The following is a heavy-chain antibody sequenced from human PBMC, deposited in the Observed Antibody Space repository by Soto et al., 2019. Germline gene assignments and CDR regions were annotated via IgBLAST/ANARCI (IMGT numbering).Heavy chain of an antibody. CDR3: AKSAIYGSYSIYRAARDYYYYDMGV. Sequence: EVQLLESGGGLVQPGASLRLSCEVSGFTFNRHGMSWVRQAPGVGLEWLSSISGSGGSTHYADFAECRFTIARDNSKKTMYLLVGSLRAEDTALYYCAKSAIYGSYSIYRAARDYYYYDMGVWGKGTTV. D-gene: IGHD3-10*01. CDR2: ISGSGGST. V-gene: IGHV3-23*01. CDR1: GFTFNRHG. J-gene: IGHJ6*03.